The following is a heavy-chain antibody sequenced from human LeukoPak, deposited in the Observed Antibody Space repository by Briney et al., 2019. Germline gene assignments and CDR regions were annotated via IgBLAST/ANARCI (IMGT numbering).Heavy chain of an antibody. J-gene: IGHJ4*02. CDR3: ASAGDYGGTLDY. CDR2: ISAYNGNT. Sequence: ASVKVSCKASGYSSTSYGISWARQAPGQGLEWMGWISAYNGNTNYAQKLQGRVTMTTDTSTSTAYMELRSLRSDDTAIYYCASAGDYGGTLDYWGQGTLVTVSS. V-gene: IGHV1-18*01. D-gene: IGHD4-23*01. CDR1: GYSSTSYG.